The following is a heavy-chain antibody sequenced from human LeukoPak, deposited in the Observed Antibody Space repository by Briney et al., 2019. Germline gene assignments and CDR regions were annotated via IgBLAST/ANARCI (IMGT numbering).Heavy chain of an antibody. CDR2: IYHSGST. J-gene: IGHJ4*02. V-gene: IGHV4-4*02. CDR3: AGSIASAGKEFDY. Sequence: PSGTLSLTCAVSGGSISSSNWWSWVRQPPGKGLEWIGEIYHSGSTNYNPSLKSRVTISVDRSKNQFSLKLSSVTAADTAVYYCAGSIASAGKEFDYWGQGTLVTVSS. CDR1: GGSISSSNW. D-gene: IGHD6-13*01.